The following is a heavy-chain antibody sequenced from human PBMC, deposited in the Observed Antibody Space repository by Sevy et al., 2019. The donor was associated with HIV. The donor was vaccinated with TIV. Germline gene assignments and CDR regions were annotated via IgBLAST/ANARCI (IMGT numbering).Heavy chain of an antibody. CDR2: IYPGDSDT. V-gene: IGHV5-51*01. CDR1: GYSFTSYW. D-gene: IGHD2-2*02. J-gene: IGHJ4*02. Sequence: GESLKISCKGSGYSFTSYWIGWVRQMPGKGLEWMGIIYPGDSDTRYSRSFQGQVTISADKSISTAYLQWSSLKASDNAMDYCARHDPVGYCSSTSCYSGDYWGQGTLVTVSS. CDR3: ARHDPVGYCSSTSCYSGDY.